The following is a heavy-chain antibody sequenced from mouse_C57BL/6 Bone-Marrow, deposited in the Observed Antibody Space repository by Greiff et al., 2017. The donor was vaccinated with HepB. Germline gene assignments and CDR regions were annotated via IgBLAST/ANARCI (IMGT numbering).Heavy chain of an antibody. J-gene: IGHJ4*01. CDR2: IYPSDSET. V-gene: IGHV1-61*01. Sequence: QVQLKQPGAELVRPGSSVKLSCKASGYTFTSYWMDWVKQRPGQGLEWIGNIYPSDSETHYNQKFKDKATVTVDKSSSTTYMKLSILTSEVSAVYYCARADYYDYEPRAMDYWGQGTSVTVSS. CDR3: ARADYYDYEPRAMDY. CDR1: GYTFTSYW. D-gene: IGHD2-4*01.